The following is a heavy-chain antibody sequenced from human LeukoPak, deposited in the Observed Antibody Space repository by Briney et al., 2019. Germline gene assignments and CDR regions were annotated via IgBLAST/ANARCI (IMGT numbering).Heavy chain of an antibody. Sequence: KASETLSLTCTVSGGSISSGSYYGRWIRQPAGKGLEWIGRIYTSGSTNYNPSLKTRVTISVDTSKNQFSLKLSSVTAADTAVYYCAVSIAAAGTCAGDYYVYYGMGVWGQGTTVTVSS. V-gene: IGHV4-61*02. J-gene: IGHJ6*02. D-gene: IGHD6-13*01. CDR2: IYTSGST. CDR3: AVSIAAAGTCAGDYYVYYGMGV. CDR1: GGSISSGSYY.